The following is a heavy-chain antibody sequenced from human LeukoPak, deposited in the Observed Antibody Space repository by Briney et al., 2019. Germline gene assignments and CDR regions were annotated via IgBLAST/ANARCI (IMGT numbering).Heavy chain of an antibody. CDR1: GGTFSSYA. Sequence: SVKVSCKASGGTFSSYAISWVRQAPGQGLEWMGGIIPIFGTANYAQKFQGRVTITTDESTSTAYMELSSLRSEDTAVYYYAQGVVPAATVWFDPWGQGTLVTVSS. CDR3: AQGVVPAATVWFDP. CDR2: IIPIFGTA. V-gene: IGHV1-69*05. J-gene: IGHJ5*02. D-gene: IGHD2-2*01.